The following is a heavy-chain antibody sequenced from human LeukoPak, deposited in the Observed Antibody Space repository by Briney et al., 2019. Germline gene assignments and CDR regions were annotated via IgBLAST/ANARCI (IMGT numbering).Heavy chain of an antibody. J-gene: IGHJ4*02. CDR1: GGTFSSYA. CDR2: IIPIFGTA. V-gene: IGHV1-69*13. CDR3: ARPGSSIAARGYFDY. D-gene: IGHD6-6*01. Sequence: SVKVSCKASGGTFSSYAISWVRQAPGQGLEWMGGIIPIFGTANYAQKFQGRVTITADESTSTAYMELSSLRSEDTAVYYCARPGSSIAARGYFDYWGQGTLVTVSS.